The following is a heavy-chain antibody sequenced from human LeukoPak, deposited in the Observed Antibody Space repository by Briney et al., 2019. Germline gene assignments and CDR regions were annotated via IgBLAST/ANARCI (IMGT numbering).Heavy chain of an antibody. D-gene: IGHD6-13*01. CDR1: GFTFSSYS. J-gene: IGHJ2*01. Sequence: GGSLRLSCAASGFTFSSYSMNWVRQAPGKGLEWVSSNSRSGGYIYYADSVKGRFTISRDNAKNSLYLQMNNLRAEDTAVYYCARGGIAAAGTVYWYFDLWGRGTPVTVSS. V-gene: IGHV3-21*01. CDR2: NSRSGGYI. CDR3: ARGGIAAAGTVYWYFDL.